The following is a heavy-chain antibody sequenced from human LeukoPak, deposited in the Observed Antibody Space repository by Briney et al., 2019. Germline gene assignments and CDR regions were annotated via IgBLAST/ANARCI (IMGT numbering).Heavy chain of an antibody. D-gene: IGHD3-22*01. J-gene: IGHJ4*02. CDR2: IRRKAYGGTT. CDR1: GFTFGVYA. CDR3: QTYYYDSSGYYYIDH. Sequence: GRSLCLSCPTSGFTFGVYAMSWVSQAPGNGLEWVGLIRRKAYGGTTESAESVKGTFTISRDDSTSIAYLQMNSLKTENTAVYYCQTYYYDSSGYYYIDHWGQGTLVTVSS. V-gene: IGHV3-49*04.